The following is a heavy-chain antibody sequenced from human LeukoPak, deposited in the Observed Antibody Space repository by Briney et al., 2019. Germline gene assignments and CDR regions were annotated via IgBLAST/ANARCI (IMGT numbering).Heavy chain of an antibody. CDR1: GYTLNTYG. Sequence: ASVKVSCKASGYTLNTYGVSWVRQAPGQGLDWMGWISGYNGKTDFAPKLQGRLSMTTDASTDTAYMELRSLTSDDTAVYYCARDRDSIAVAGSPRYFDYWGQGTLVTVSS. J-gene: IGHJ4*02. D-gene: IGHD6-19*01. V-gene: IGHV1-18*01. CDR3: ARDRDSIAVAGSPRYFDY. CDR2: ISGYNGKT.